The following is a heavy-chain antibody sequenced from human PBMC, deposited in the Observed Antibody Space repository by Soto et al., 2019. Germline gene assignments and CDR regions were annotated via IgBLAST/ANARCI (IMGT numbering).Heavy chain of an antibody. D-gene: IGHD1-26*01. Sequence: SETLSLTCTVSGGSISSYYWSWIRQPPGKGLEWIGYIYYSGSTNYNPSLKSRVTISVDTSKNQFSLKLSSVTAADTAVYYCARWALNDAFDIWGQGTMVTVSS. CDR2: IYYSGST. CDR1: GGSISSYY. V-gene: IGHV4-59*08. J-gene: IGHJ3*02. CDR3: ARWALNDAFDI.